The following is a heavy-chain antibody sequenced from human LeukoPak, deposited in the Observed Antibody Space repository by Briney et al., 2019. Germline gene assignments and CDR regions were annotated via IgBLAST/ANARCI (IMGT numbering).Heavy chain of an antibody. J-gene: IGHJ4*02. CDR2: IYSSGST. V-gene: IGHV4-4*07. Sequence: SETLSLTCTVSGGSISTYYWTWIRQPAGKGLEWIGRIYSSGSTNYNPSLKSRLTMTVDTSKNQFSLKLSSVTTSDTALYYCAKEGGYFDWPFTFDFWGQGTLVTVSS. CDR3: AKEGGYFDWPFTFDF. CDR1: GGSISTYY. D-gene: IGHD3-9*01.